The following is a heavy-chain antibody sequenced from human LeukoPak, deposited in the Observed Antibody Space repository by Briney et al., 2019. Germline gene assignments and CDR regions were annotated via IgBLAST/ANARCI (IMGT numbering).Heavy chain of an antibody. V-gene: IGHV1-8*02. CDR1: GYTFSTYG. Sequence: ASVKVSCKTSGYTFSTYGINWLRQAAGQGLEWMGWMNPNSANTGFAQKFQGRAAITRDTSTATAYLELSGLTSEDTAVYYCARAIRYQLLSDYWGQGTLVTVSS. D-gene: IGHD2-2*01. CDR2: MNPNSANT. CDR3: ARAIRYQLLSDY. J-gene: IGHJ4*02.